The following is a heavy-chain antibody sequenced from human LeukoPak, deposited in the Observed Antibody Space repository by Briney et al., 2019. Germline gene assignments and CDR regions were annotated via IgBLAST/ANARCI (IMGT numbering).Heavy chain of an antibody. Sequence: SGGSLRLSCAASGFTFSNYGMHWIRQPPGKGLEWIGEINHSGSTNYNPSLKSRVTISVDTSKNQFSLKLSSVTAADTAVYYCARLVVTMGRGAPGWFDPWGQGTLVTVSS. CDR1: GFTFSNYG. J-gene: IGHJ5*02. CDR2: INHSGST. D-gene: IGHD3-10*01. CDR3: ARLVVTMGRGAPGWFDP. V-gene: IGHV4-34*01.